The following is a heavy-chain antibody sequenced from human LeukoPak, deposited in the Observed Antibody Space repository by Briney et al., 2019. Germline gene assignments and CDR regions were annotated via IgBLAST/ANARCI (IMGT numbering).Heavy chain of an antibody. Sequence: PSETLSLTCAVYGGSFSGYYWSWIRQPPGKGLEWIGEINHSGSTNYNPSLKSRVTISVDTSKNQFSLKLSSVTAADTAVYHCARVSGLNWYFDLWGRGTLVTVSS. J-gene: IGHJ2*01. CDR2: INHSGST. V-gene: IGHV4-34*01. CDR1: GGSFSGYY. CDR3: ARVSGLNWYFDL. D-gene: IGHD5-12*01.